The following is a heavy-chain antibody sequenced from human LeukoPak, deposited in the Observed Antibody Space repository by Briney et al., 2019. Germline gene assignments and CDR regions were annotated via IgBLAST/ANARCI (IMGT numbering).Heavy chain of an antibody. D-gene: IGHD2-2*01. Sequence: GGSLRLSCAASGFTFSDHYMDWVRQAPGKGLEWVGRTRNKANSYTTEYATSVKGRFTISRDDSKNSLYLQMNSLKTEDTAVYYCAKTRRFRSTSYYMGVWGKGTTVTVSS. V-gene: IGHV3-72*01. J-gene: IGHJ6*03. CDR3: AKTRRFRSTSYYMGV. CDR1: GFTFSDHY. CDR2: TRNKANSYTT.